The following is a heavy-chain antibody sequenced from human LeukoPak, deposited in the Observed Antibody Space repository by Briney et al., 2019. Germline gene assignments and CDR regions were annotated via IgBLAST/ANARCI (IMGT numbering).Heavy chain of an antibody. V-gene: IGHV4-39*01. CDR2: IYYSGST. Sequence: SETLSLTCTVSGGSISSSSYYWGWIRQPPGKGLEWIGSIYYSGSTYYNPSLKSRVTISVDTSKNQFSLKLSSVTAADTAVYYCARVYAPYYYDSSGYFGYWGQGTLVTVSS. CDR3: ARVYAPYYYDSSGYFGY. J-gene: IGHJ4*02. D-gene: IGHD3-22*01. CDR1: GGSISSSSYY.